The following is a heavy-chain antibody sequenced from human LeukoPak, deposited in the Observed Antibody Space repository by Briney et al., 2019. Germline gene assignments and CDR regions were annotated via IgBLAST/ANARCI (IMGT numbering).Heavy chain of an antibody. CDR1: GFTVSSNY. V-gene: IGHV3-53*01. Sequence: GGSLRLSCAASGFTVSSNYMSWVRQAPGKGLEWVSVIYSGGSTYYADSVEGRFTISRDNSKNTLYLQMNSLRAEDTAVYYCAKDHGGYCSGGSCYSYYFDYWGQGTLVTVSS. CDR2: IYSGGST. D-gene: IGHD2-15*01. CDR3: AKDHGGYCSGGSCYSYYFDY. J-gene: IGHJ4*02.